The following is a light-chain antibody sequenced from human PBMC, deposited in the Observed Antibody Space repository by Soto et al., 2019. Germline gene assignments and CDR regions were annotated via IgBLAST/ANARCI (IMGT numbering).Light chain of an antibody. J-gene: IGKJ1*01. Sequence: DIQMTQSPSSLSASVGDRVTITCRASQSISSYLNWYQQKPGRAPKLLIYAASSLQSGVPSRFSGSGSGTDFTLTISSLQPEDFATYYCQQSCSTPWTFGQGT. CDR1: QSISSY. V-gene: IGKV1-39*01. CDR2: AAS. CDR3: QQSCSTPWT.